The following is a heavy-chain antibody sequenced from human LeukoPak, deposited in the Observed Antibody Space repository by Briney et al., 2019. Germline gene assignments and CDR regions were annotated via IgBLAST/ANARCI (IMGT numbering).Heavy chain of an antibody. D-gene: IGHD2-2*02. CDR3: ERDGPILTDHYMDV. J-gene: IGHJ6*04. Sequence: PGGSLRLSCAASGFTFSTYAMTWVRQAPGKGLEWVANIIQDGSKEFYMHSLKGRFTISRDNGKNALYLQMNSLSAEDTSVYYYERDGPILTDHYMDVWGKGTTVTVSS. CDR2: IIQDGSKE. CDR1: GFTFSTYA. V-gene: IGHV3-7*01.